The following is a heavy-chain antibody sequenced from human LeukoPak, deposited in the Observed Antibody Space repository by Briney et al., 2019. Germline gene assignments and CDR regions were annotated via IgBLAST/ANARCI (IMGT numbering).Heavy chain of an antibody. V-gene: IGHV5-51*01. CDR3: ARHSGSGWYVAGAFDYSSVMDG. Sequence: GESLKISCKGSGYSFTNYWITWVRQMPGKGLEWMGIIYPSDSDARYSPSFQGHVTISADKSISTAYLQWSSLKASDTAMYYCARHSGSGWYVAGAFDYSSVMDGGGEGTTVTVSA. D-gene: IGHD6-19*01. CDR2: IYPSDSDA. CDR1: GYSFTNYW. J-gene: IGHJ6*01.